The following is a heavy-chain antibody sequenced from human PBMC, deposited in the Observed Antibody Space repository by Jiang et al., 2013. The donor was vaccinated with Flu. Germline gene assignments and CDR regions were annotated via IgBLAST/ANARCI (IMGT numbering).Heavy chain of an antibody. D-gene: IGHD3-10*01. CDR1: GYTFTSYY. CDR2: INPSGGST. Sequence: GAEVKKPGASVKVSCKASGYTFTSYYMHWVRQAPGQGLEWMGIINPSGGSTSYAQKFQGRVTMTRDTSTSTVYMELSSLRSEDTAVYYCARDSTGSGSYSYYYYGMDVWGQGTTVTVSS. V-gene: IGHV1-46*01. J-gene: IGHJ6*02. CDR3: ARDSTGSGSYSYYYYGMDV.